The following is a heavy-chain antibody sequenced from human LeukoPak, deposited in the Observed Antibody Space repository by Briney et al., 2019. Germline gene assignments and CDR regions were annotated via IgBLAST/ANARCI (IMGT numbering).Heavy chain of an antibody. V-gene: IGHV4-4*07. Sequence: SETLSLTCAVSGASISPYYWSWIRQPAGKGLEWIGHIHTSGSTNYNPSLKSRVTISVDTSKNQFSLKLRSVTAADTAVYYCAGRKEVDTAMVPFDYWGQGTLVTVSS. CDR2: IHTSGST. CDR1: GASISPYY. CDR3: AGRKEVDTAMVPFDY. D-gene: IGHD5-18*01. J-gene: IGHJ4*02.